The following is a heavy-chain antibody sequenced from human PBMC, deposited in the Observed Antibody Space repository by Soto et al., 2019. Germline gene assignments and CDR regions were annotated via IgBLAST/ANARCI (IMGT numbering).Heavy chain of an antibody. CDR3: ARDSSGYYPYYFDY. J-gene: IGHJ4*02. CDR2: INPGGTIT. Sequence: PGGSLRLSCAASGFTFSSYWMHWVRQAPGKGLVWVSRINPGGTITDYADSVKGRFTISRDNSKNTLYLQMNSLRAEDTAVYYCARDSSGYYPYYFDYWGQGTLVTVSS. D-gene: IGHD3-22*01. V-gene: IGHV3-74*01. CDR1: GFTFSSYW.